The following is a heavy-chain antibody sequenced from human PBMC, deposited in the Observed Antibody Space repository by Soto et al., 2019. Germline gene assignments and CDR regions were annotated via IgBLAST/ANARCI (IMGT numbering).Heavy chain of an antibody. CDR3: AKDPQVAWYYYGMDV. CDR1: GFTFSSYG. J-gene: IGHJ6*02. D-gene: IGHD5-12*01. CDR2: ISYDGSNK. Sequence: QVQLVESGGGVVQPGRSLRLSCAASGFTFSSYGMHWVRQAPGKGLEWVAVISYDGSNKYYADSVKGRFTISRDNSKNTLYLQMNSLRAEDTAVYYCAKDPQVAWYYYGMDVWGQGTTVTVSS. V-gene: IGHV3-30*18.